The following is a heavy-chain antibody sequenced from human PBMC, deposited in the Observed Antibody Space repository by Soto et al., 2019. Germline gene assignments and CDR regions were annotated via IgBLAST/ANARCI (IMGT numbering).Heavy chain of an antibody. CDR1: GYTLSELA. J-gene: IGHJ4*02. V-gene: IGHV1-24*01. D-gene: IGHD2-21*02. Sequence: ASGKVSCKVSGYTLSELAIHWVRQAPGKGFEWMGGFDPEGSDTIYAQKFQGRVTMTSDTSTETAYMELESLTSEDTAFYYCATMGFCGPGCYSFDYWGQGTLVTVYS. CDR2: FDPEGSDT. CDR3: ATMGFCGPGCYSFDY.